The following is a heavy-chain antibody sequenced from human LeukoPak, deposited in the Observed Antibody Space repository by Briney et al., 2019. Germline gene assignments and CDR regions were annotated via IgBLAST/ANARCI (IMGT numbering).Heavy chain of an antibody. V-gene: IGHV3-33*06. CDR1: GFAFSSHG. CDR2: IWYDGSEK. J-gene: IGHJ4*02. CDR3: GKDLGSSARYLDRVDY. Sequence: PGGSLRLSCGASGFAFSSHGMHWVRQGPGTWLEWLTIIWYDGSEKYYAGSVKGRVTVSRDNSKNTVYLQMNSLRAEDTAVYYCGKDLGSSARYLDRVDYWGQGTLVTVSS. D-gene: IGHD2-2*01.